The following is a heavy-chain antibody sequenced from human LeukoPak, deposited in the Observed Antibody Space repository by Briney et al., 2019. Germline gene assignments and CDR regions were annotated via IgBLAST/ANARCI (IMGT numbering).Heavy chain of an antibody. CDR3: ARVRELLWRWDAFDI. CDR2: INPNSGGT. J-gene: IGHJ3*02. CDR1: GDTFTGYY. V-gene: IGHV1-2*02. Sequence: GASVKVSCKASGDTFTGYYMHWVRQAPGQGLEWMGWINPNSGGTNYAQKFQGRVTMTRDTSISTAYMELSRLRSDDTAVYYCARVRELLWRWDAFDIWGQGTMVTVSS. D-gene: IGHD1-26*01.